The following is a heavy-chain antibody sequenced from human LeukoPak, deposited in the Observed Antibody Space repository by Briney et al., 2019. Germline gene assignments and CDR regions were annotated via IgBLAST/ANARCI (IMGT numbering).Heavy chain of an antibody. V-gene: IGHV3-30*02. CDR2: IRYDGSNK. Sequence: PGGSLRLSCAASGFTFSSYGMHWVRQAPGKGLEWVTFIRYDGSNKYYADSVKGQFTISRDYSKNTLYLQMNSLRAEDTAVYYCVKDRYSGPENWGQGTLVTVSS. CDR1: GFTFSSYG. D-gene: IGHD4-11*01. CDR3: VKDRYSGPEN. J-gene: IGHJ4*02.